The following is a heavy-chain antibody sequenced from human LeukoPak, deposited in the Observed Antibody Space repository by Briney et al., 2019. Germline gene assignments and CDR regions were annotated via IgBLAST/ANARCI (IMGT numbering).Heavy chain of an antibody. CDR3: ARDYYDSSGYANFDY. CDR1: GGTFSSYA. Sequence: ASVKVSCKASGGTFSSYAISWVRQAPGQGLEWMGGIIPIFGTANYAQKFQGRVTITADKSTSTAYMELSSLRSEDTAVYYCARDYYDSSGYANFDYWGQGTLVTVSP. D-gene: IGHD3-22*01. J-gene: IGHJ4*02. V-gene: IGHV1-69*06. CDR2: IIPIFGTA.